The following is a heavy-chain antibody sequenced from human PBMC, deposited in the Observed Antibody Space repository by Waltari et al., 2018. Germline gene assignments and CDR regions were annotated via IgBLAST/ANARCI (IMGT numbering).Heavy chain of an antibody. J-gene: IGHJ4*02. Sequence: QVQLVQSGAEVKTPGASVKVSCKVSGYTLTDLHMHWVRQAAEKGLEWMGGFDPEDGETIYAQKFQGRVTMTEDTSTDTAYMELSSLRSEDTAVYYCATGVDAHYDFWSGYLLGYWGQGTLVTVSS. D-gene: IGHD3-3*01. CDR2: FDPEDGET. CDR1: GYTLTDLH. CDR3: ATGVDAHYDFWSGYLLGY. V-gene: IGHV1-24*01.